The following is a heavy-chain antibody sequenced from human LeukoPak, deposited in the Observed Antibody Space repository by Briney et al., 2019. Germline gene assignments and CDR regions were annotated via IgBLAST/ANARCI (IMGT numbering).Heavy chain of an antibody. CDR1: GFTVSSNY. Sequence: PGGSLRLSCAASGFTVSSNYMSWVRQAPGKWLEWVSMIYAGGSTYYAGSVKGRFTISRDNSKNTLYLQMSSLRAEDTAVYYCASGLYGMDVWGQGTTVTVSS. V-gene: IGHV3-66*01. CDR3: ASGLYGMDV. CDR2: IYAGGST. J-gene: IGHJ6*02. D-gene: IGHD2-21*01.